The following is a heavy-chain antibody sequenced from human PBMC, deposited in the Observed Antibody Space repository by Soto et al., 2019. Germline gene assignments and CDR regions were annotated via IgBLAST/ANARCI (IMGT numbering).Heavy chain of an antibody. V-gene: IGHV4-59*01. CDR3: ARGKYCSSTTCSYYYGMDV. D-gene: IGHD2-2*01. CDR2: MYYSGSP. J-gene: IGHJ6*02. CDR1: GGSISSYY. Sequence: SETLSLTXTVSGGSISSYYWSWIWQPPGKGLEWIGYMYYSGSPNYNPSLKSRVTISVDTSKNQFSLKLGSVTAADTGVYYCARGKYCSSTTCSYYYGMDVWGQGTTVTVSS.